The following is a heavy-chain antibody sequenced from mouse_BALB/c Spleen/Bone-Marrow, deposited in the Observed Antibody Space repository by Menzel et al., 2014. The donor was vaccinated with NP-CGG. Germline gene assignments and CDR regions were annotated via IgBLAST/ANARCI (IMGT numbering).Heavy chain of an antibody. J-gene: IGHJ4*01. Sequence: EVQVVESGGGLVQPGGSLRLSCATSGFTLTDYYMSWVRQPPGKALEWLGFIRNKANGYTTEYSASVKGRFTISRDNSQSILYLQMNTLRAEDSATYYCARNYDGAMDYWGQGTSVTVSS. CDR3: ARNYDGAMDY. D-gene: IGHD2-4*01. V-gene: IGHV7-3*02. CDR2: IRNKANGYTT. CDR1: GFTLTDYY.